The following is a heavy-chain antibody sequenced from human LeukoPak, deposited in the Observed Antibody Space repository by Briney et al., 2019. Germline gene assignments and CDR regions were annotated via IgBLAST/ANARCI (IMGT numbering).Heavy chain of an antibody. Sequence: GGSLRLSCAASGFTFDDYAMHWVRQAPGKGLEWVSGISWNSGSIGYADSVKGRFTISRDNAKNSLYLQMNSLRAEDTALYYCAKDIHRDSSGSQGDFQHWGQGTLVTVSS. CDR2: ISWNSGSI. CDR1: GFTFDDYA. J-gene: IGHJ1*01. V-gene: IGHV3-9*01. CDR3: AKDIHRDSSGSQGDFQH. D-gene: IGHD3-22*01.